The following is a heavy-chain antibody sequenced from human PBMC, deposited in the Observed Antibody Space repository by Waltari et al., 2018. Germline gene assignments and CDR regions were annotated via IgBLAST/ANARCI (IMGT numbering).Heavy chain of an antibody. D-gene: IGHD6-19*01. CDR2: IYTSGST. Sequence: QVQLPESGPGLVKTSETLSLTCTVSGGSISSYYWRWIRQPAGKGLEWIGRIYTSGSTNYNPSLKSRVTMSVDTSKNQFSLKLSSVTTADTAVYYCARSNVAGYYYYMDVWGKGTTVTVSS. CDR3: ARSNVAGYYYYMDV. V-gene: IGHV4-4*07. J-gene: IGHJ6*03. CDR1: GGSISSYY.